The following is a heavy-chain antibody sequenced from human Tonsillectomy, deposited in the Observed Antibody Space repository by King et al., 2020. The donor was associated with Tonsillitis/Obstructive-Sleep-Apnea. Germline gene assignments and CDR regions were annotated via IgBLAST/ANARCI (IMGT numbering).Heavy chain of an antibody. CDR1: GGSFSGYN. J-gene: IGHJ4*02. Sequence: VQLQQWGAGLLKPSETLSLTCAVYGGSFSGYNWTWIRQPPGKGLEWIGEINHSGSTTSDPSLKSRVTISRDTSKNQFSLKLSSVTATDTAVYYCAGQNLWGYYFDYWGQGTPVTVSS. V-gene: IGHV4-34*01. D-gene: IGHD7-27*01. CDR3: AGQNLWGYYFDY. CDR2: INHSGST.